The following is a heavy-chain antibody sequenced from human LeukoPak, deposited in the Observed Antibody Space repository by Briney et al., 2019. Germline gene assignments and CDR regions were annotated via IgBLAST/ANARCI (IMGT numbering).Heavy chain of an antibody. V-gene: IGHV1-18*01. CDR3: AREFGHCYGDNCFYFFDT. Sequence: ASVKVSFKASGYTLTNYNISWVRQAPGQGLEWMGWINTYKGDTLYAQKLQGRVTMTADTSTNTAYMELRSLRFDDTAVYYCAREFGHCYGDNCFYFFDTWGQGFRVTVSS. CDR1: GYTLTNYN. J-gene: IGHJ4*02. CDR2: INTYKGDT. D-gene: IGHD4-23*01.